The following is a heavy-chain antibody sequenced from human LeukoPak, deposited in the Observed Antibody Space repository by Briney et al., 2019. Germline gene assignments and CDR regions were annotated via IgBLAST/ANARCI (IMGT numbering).Heavy chain of an antibody. CDR2: ISGDGGST. V-gene: IGHV3-43*02. Sequence: PGGSLRLSCAASGFTFDDYAMHWVRQAPGKGLEWVSLISGDGGSTYYADSVKGRFTISRDNSKNSLYLQMNSLRTEDTALYYCGGDTIFGVGRQLLPGGQGTLVTVSS. J-gene: IGHJ5*02. D-gene: IGHD3-3*01. CDR1: GFTFDDYA. CDR3: GGDTIFGVGRQLLP.